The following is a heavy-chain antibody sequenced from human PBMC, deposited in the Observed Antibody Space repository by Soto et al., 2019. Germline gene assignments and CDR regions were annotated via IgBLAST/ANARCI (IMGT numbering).Heavy chain of an antibody. Sequence: ALSLTCSVSGDSVSSDRYFWTWIRQPPGKGLEWIAYISYTGDTNYNPSLKSRVTISVDTSRNQFSLTLTSVTAADTAVYFCARIVVGATVDLWGQGSLVTVSS. CDR2: ISYTGDT. CDR1: GDSVSSDRYF. V-gene: IGHV4-61*01. D-gene: IGHD1-26*01. J-gene: IGHJ5*02. CDR3: ARIVVGATVDL.